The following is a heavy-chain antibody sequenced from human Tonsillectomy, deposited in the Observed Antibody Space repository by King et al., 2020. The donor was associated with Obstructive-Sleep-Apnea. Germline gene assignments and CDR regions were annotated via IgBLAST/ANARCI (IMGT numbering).Heavy chain of an antibody. V-gene: IGHV1-2*04. D-gene: IGHD2-21*02. CDR3: ARSGDIYCGGDCSDFDY. J-gene: IGHJ4*02. CDR2: INPNSGDT. Sequence: VQLVESGAEVRRPGASVKVSCKASGYTFTDYCMQWVRQAPGQGLEWVGWINPNSGDTNYAQQFRGWVTMTRDTSISTAYMELSRLRSDETAVYYCARSGDIYCGGDCSDFDYWGQGTLVTVSS. CDR1: GYTFTDYC.